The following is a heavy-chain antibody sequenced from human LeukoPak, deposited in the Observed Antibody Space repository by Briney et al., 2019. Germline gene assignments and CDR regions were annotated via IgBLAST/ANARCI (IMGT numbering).Heavy chain of an antibody. V-gene: IGHV3-21*01. CDR2: ISSSSWYI. Sequence: PGGSLRLSCAASGFTFRSYSMNWVRQAPGEGLEWVSSISSSSWYIIYGGSGEGRLTISRDNAQNSLYLQRNSLRAEDTAVYYCARERPTAGIPFDYWGQGTLVTVSS. CDR3: ARERPTAGIPFDY. CDR1: GFTFRSYS. J-gene: IGHJ4*02. D-gene: IGHD6-13*01.